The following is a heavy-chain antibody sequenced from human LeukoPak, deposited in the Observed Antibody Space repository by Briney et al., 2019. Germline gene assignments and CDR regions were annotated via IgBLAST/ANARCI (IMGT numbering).Heavy chain of an antibody. V-gene: IGHV1-69*04. CDR2: IIPILGIA. CDR3: ARDNRAGAFDI. D-gene: IGHD2/OR15-2a*01. CDR1: EGTFSSYA. J-gene: IGHJ3*02. Sequence: GASVKVSCKASEGTFSSYAISWVRQAPGQGLEWMERIIPILGIANYAQKFQGRVTITADKSTSTAYMELSSLRSEDTAVYYCARDNRAGAFDIWGQGTMVTVSS.